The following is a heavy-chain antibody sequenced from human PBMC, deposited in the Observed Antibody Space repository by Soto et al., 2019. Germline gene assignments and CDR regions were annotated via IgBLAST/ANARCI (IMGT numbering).Heavy chain of an antibody. V-gene: IGHV4-39*07. Sequence: PSETLSLTCTVSRGSISSGTNYWAWIRQPPGKGLEWIANIYYSGSTFYNPSLKSRVTISLDTSKNQFSLKLRSVTAEDTAVYYCAKERATTTAFDYWGQGALVTVSS. D-gene: IGHD4-17*01. CDR2: IYYSGST. CDR1: RGSISSGTNY. CDR3: AKERATTTAFDY. J-gene: IGHJ4*02.